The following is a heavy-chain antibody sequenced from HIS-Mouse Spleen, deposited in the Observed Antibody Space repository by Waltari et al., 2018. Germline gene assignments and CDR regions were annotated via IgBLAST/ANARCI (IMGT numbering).Heavy chain of an antibody. J-gene: IGHJ4*02. Sequence: QVQLVESGGGVVQPGRSLRLSCAASGVTFSSYGMNWVRQAPGKALRWVAVISYDVSNKYYADSVNGRFTISRDNSKNTLYLQMNSLRAEDTAVYYCAKVNSGSYYFDYWGQGTLVTVSS. D-gene: IGHD1-26*01. CDR1: GVTFSSYG. CDR3: AKVNSGSYYFDY. CDR2: ISYDVSNK. V-gene: IGHV3-30*18.